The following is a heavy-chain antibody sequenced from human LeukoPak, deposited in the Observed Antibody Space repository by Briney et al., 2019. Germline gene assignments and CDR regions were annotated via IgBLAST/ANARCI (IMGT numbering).Heavy chain of an antibody. CDR3: ASGHCSSTSCLDY. CDR1: GGSISSGSYY. Sequence: SETLSPTCTVSGGSISSGSYYWSWIRQPAGKGLEWIGRIDTSGSSNYNPSLKSRVTMSVDTSKNQFSLRLSSVTAADTAVYYCASGHCSSTSCLDYWGQGTLVTVSS. D-gene: IGHD2-2*01. CDR2: IDTSGSS. J-gene: IGHJ4*02. V-gene: IGHV4-61*02.